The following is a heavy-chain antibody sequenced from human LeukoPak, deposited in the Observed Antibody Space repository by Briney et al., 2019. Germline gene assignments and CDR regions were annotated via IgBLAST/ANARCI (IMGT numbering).Heavy chain of an antibody. CDR1: GYTFTSYG. V-gene: IGHV1-18*01. CDR2: ISAYNGNR. J-gene: IGHJ6*03. Sequence: ASVKVSCEASGYTFTSYGISWVRQAPGQGLEWMGWISAYNGNRNCAQKLQGRVTMTTDTSTNTAYMELRSLRSDDTAVYYCARDRQWLVLGHYYYYMDVWGKGTTVTISS. CDR3: ARDRQWLVLGHYYYYMDV. D-gene: IGHD6-19*01.